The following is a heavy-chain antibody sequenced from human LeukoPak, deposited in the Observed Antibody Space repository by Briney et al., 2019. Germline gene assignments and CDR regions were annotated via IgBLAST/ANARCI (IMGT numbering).Heavy chain of an antibody. J-gene: IGHJ4*02. CDR3: AREWEYSSSSFGFDY. CDR1: GGSISSGSYY. V-gene: IGHV4-61*02. Sequence: SQTLSLTCTVSGGSISSGSYYWSWIRQPAGKGLEWIGRIYTSGSTNYNPSLKSRVTISVDTSKNQFSLKLSSVTAADTAVYYCAREWEYSSSSFGFDYWGQGTLVTVSS. D-gene: IGHD6-6*01. CDR2: IYTSGST.